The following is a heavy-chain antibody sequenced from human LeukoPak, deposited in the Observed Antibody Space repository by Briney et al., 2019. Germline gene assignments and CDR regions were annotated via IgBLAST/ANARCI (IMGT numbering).Heavy chain of an antibody. CDR3: ARGLNGGDYFDY. J-gene: IGHJ4*02. CDR1: GGSFSGYY. Sequence: SETLSLTCAVYGGSFSGYYWSWIRQPPGKGLEWIGEINHSGSTNYNPSLKSRVTILVDTSKNQFSLKLSSVTAADTAVYYCARGLNGGDYFDYWGQGTLVTVSS. CDR2: INHSGST. V-gene: IGHV4-34*01. D-gene: IGHD1-1*01.